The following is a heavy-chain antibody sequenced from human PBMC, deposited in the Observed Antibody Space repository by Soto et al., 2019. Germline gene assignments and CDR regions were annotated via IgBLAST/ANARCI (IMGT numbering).Heavy chain of an antibody. Sequence: SETLSLTCTVSGGSISSGDYYWSWIRQPPGKGLEWIGYIYYSGSTYYNPSLKSRVTISVDTSKNQFSLKLSSVTAADTAVYYCARDLSYYDFWSGYSNYYGMDVWGQGTTVTVSS. CDR2: IYYSGST. V-gene: IGHV4-30-4*01. CDR3: ARDLSYYDFWSGYSNYYGMDV. J-gene: IGHJ6*02. D-gene: IGHD3-3*01. CDR1: GGSISSGDYY.